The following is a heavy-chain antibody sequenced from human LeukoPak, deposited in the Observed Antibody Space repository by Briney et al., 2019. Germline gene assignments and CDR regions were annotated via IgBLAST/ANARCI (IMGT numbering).Heavy chain of an antibody. CDR2: IYHSGST. D-gene: IGHD3-10*01. CDR1: GGSISSNNYY. J-gene: IGHJ4*02. Sequence: PSETLSLNCSVSGGSISSNNYYWGWIRQPPGKGLEWIASIYHSGSTYYSPSLKSRVTISVDTANNQFSLKVTSVTAADTAVYYCARLAGWFGEFSHYWGQGTLVTVSS. CDR3: ARLAGWFGEFSHY. V-gene: IGHV4-39*01.